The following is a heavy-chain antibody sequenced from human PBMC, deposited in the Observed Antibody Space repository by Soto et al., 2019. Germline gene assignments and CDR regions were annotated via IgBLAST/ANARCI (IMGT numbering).Heavy chain of an antibody. CDR3: ARHGPIFGVVEVKPYYFDY. CDR1: GGSISSSSYY. J-gene: IGHJ4*02. Sequence: SETLSLTCTVSGGSISSSSYYWGWIRQPPGKGMEWIGSIYYSGSTYYNPSLKSRVTISVDTSKNQFSLKLSSVTAADTAVYYCARHGPIFGVVEVKPYYFDYWGQGTLVTVSS. V-gene: IGHV4-39*01. D-gene: IGHD3-3*01. CDR2: IYYSGST.